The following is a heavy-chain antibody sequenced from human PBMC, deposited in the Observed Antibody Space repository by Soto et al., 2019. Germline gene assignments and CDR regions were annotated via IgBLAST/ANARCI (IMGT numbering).Heavy chain of an antibody. CDR1: CGSVSGYY. J-gene: IGHJ4*02. CDR2: INHSGST. V-gene: IGHV4-34*01. D-gene: IGHD3-3*01. Sequence: SETMSLTCAAYCGSVSGYYWSWIRQPPGKGLEWIGEINHSGSTNYNPSLKSRVTISVDTSKNQFSLKLSSVTAADTAVYYCARARVTGYDFWSGYRYPLDYWVQGTLVSVSS. CDR3: ARARVTGYDFWSGYRYPLDY.